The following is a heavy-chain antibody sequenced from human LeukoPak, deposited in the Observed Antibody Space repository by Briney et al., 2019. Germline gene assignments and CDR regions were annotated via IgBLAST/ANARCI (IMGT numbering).Heavy chain of an antibody. Sequence: PGGSPRLSCAASGFTVSSNYMSWVRQAPGKGLEWVSVIYSGGSTYYADSVKGRFTISRDNSKNTLYLQMNSLRAEDTAVYYCARVGDYYDSSGYSDAFDIWGQGTMVTVSS. CDR3: ARVGDYYDSSGYSDAFDI. D-gene: IGHD3-22*01. CDR1: GFTVSSNY. J-gene: IGHJ3*02. CDR2: IYSGGST. V-gene: IGHV3-53*01.